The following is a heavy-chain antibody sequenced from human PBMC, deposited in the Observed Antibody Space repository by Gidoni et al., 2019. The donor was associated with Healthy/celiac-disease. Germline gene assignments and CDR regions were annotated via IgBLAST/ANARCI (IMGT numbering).Heavy chain of an antibody. CDR2: IDPSDSYT. V-gene: IGHV5-10-1*03. CDR3: AREQQLDASDTPRSMDV. J-gene: IGHJ6*02. Sequence: VQLVQSGAEVKKPGASLRISCKGSGYSFTSYWISWVRQIPGKGLEWMGRIDPSDSYTNYSPSFQGHVTISADKSISTAYLQWSSLKASDTAMYYCAREQQLDASDTPRSMDVWGQGTTVTVSS. D-gene: IGHD6-13*01. CDR1: GYSFTSYW.